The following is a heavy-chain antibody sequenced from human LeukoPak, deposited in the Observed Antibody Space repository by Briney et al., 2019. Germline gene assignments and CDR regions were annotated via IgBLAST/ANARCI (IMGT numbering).Heavy chain of an antibody. V-gene: IGHV4-39*02. Sequence: SETLPLTCTVSGGSISSSSYYWGWIRQPPGKGLEWIGSIYYSGSTYYNPSLKSRVTISVDTSKNQFSLKLSSVTAADTAVYFCAKEIAAAGSDAFDIWGQGTVVTVSS. D-gene: IGHD6-13*01. CDR2: IYYSGST. CDR3: AKEIAAAGSDAFDI. CDR1: GGSISSSSYY. J-gene: IGHJ3*02.